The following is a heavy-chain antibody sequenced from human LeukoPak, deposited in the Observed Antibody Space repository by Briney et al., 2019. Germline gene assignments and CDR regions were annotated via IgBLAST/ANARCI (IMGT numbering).Heavy chain of an antibody. J-gene: IGHJ6*03. CDR1: GYTFTNYG. Sequence: ASVKVSCKASGYTFTNYGISWVRQAPGQGLEWMGWINSYNGNTNYAQKLQGRVTMTTDTSTSTAYMELRSLRSDDTAVYYCAREGMVRGLYVWGSYRYDYYYYYMDVWGKGTTVTVSS. CDR2: INSYNGNT. CDR3: AREGMVRGLYVWGSYRYDYYYYYMDV. D-gene: IGHD3-16*02. V-gene: IGHV1-18*01.